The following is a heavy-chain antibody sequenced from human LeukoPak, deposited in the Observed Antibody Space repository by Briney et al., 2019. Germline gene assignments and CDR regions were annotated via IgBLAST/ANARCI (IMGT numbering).Heavy chain of an antibody. D-gene: IGHD3-22*01. J-gene: IGHJ4*02. CDR2: FGTRSTSI. CDR1: GFTFSGYS. V-gene: IGHV3-21*01. Sequence: GGSLRLSCTASGFTFSGYSMNWIRQAPGKGLEWVSSFGTRSTSICHAGSVKGRFAISRDNAKNSLYLQMNSLRAEDTALYYCAREVSEGFDFWGQGTLVTVSS. CDR3: AREVSEGFDF.